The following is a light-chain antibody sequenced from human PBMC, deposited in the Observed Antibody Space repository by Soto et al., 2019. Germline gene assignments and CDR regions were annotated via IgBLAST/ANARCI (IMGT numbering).Light chain of an antibody. V-gene: IGKV2-28*01. CDR3: MQSLHTPQT. J-gene: IGKJ1*01. CDR2: LGS. CDR1: QSLLHSNGYNY. Sequence: DTVMTQSPLSLPVTPEEPASISCRSSQSLLHSNGYNYLDWYLQKPGQSPQLLIYLGSNRASGVPDRFSGSGSGTDFTLKISRVEAEDVGVYYCMQSLHTPQTFGQGTKVEIK.